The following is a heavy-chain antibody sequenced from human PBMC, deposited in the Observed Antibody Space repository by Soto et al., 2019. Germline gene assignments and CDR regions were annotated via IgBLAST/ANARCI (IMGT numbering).Heavy chain of an antibody. CDR3: ARDVFFFQAEDGIRDTVPVSAFLLNRSSDL. D-gene: IGHD2-15*01. J-gene: IGHJ2*01. V-gene: IGHV3-7*01. CDR2: IKEDGSEK. Sequence: PGNGMKKVTNIKEDGSEKYYVDSVKGRSTISRDNAKNSVYLQMNSLRAEDTAVYYCARDVFFFQAEDGIRDTVPVSAFLLNRSSDL.